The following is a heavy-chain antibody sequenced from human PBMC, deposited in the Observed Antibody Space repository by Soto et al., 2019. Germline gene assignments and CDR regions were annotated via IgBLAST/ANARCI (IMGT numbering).Heavy chain of an antibody. V-gene: IGHV4-59*08. Sequence: SETLSLTCTDSGGSISSYYWSWIRQPPEKGLEWIGYIYYSGSTNYNPSLKSRVTISVDTPKNQFSLELSSVTAADTAVYSCARHPVYCRGSSCYGYYAMDVWGQGTTVTVSS. CDR3: ARHPVYCRGSSCYGYYAMDV. D-gene: IGHD2-2*01. CDR2: IYYSGST. J-gene: IGHJ6*02. CDR1: GGSISSYY.